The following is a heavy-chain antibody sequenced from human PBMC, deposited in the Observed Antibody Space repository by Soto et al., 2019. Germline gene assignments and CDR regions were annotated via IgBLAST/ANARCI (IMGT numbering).Heavy chain of an antibody. CDR3: ARISASVVVPAERGHWFDP. V-gene: IGHV4-34*01. J-gene: IGHJ5*02. CDR1: GGSFSGYY. Sequence: PSETLSLTCAVYGGSFSGYYWSWIRQPPGKGLEWIGEINHSGSTNYNPSLKSRVTISVDTSKNQFSLKLSSVTAADTAVYYCARISASVVVPAERGHWFDPWGQGTLVTVSS. D-gene: IGHD2-2*01. CDR2: INHSGST.